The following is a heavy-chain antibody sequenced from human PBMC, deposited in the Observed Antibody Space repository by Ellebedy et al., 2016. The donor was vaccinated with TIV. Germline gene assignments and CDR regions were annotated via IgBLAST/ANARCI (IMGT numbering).Heavy chain of an antibody. CDR1: GFTFTSYT. CDR2: ISGSTSNI. CDR3: ARAGTLDN. J-gene: IGHJ4*02. V-gene: IGHV3-21*01. D-gene: IGHD1-14*01. Sequence: PGGSLRLSCVASGFTFTSYTMNWVRQAPGKGLEWVSSISGSTSNIYYADSLKGRFTISRDNAKSSLYLQMNSLGAEDTAVYYCARAGTLDNWGQGTLVTVSS.